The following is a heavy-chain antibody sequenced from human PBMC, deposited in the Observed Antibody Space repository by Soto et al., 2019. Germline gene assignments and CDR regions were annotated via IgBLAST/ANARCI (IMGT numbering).Heavy chain of an antibody. D-gene: IGHD2-2*01. CDR1: GFSFGSYS. J-gene: IGHJ6*02. CDR3: ARLGYCSSATCKYYFYYYGMDV. Sequence: GGSLRLSCEASGFSFGSYSMNWVRQAPGKGLEWVSFISGRGTTTYYADSVKGRFAVSRDNAKNSLSLEVNSLRDEDTAVYYCARLGYCSSATCKYYFYYYGMDVWGQGTTVTVSS. CDR2: ISGRGTTT. V-gene: IGHV3-48*02.